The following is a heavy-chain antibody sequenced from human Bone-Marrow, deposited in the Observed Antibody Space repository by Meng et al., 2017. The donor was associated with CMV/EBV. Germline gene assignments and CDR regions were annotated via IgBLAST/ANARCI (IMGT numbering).Heavy chain of an antibody. CDR2: IRYDGSNK. CDR1: GFTFSSYG. D-gene: IGHD3-9*01. V-gene: IGHV3-30*02. Sequence: GESLKISCAASGFTFSSYGMHWVRQAPGKGLEWVAFIRYDGSNKYYADSVKGRFTISRDNSKNTLYLQMNSLRAEDTAVYYCARDGYDILTGHDAFAIWGPGKRV. J-gene: IGHJ3*02. CDR3: ARDGYDILTGHDAFAI.